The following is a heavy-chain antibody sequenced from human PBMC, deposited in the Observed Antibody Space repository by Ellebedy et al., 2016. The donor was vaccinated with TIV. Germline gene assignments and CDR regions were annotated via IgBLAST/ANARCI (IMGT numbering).Heavy chain of an antibody. V-gene: IGHV4-59*13. J-gene: IGHJ4*02. CDR3: ARAVAPGGYFDY. CDR2: IYYTGST. CDR1: GASISSYY. D-gene: IGHD6-19*01. Sequence: SETLSLTXTVSGASISSYYWSWIRQPPGKGLEWIGYIYYTGSTNYNPSLKSRVTMSVDTSKNQFSLKLSSVTAADTAVYYCARAVAPGGYFDYWGQGTLVTVSS.